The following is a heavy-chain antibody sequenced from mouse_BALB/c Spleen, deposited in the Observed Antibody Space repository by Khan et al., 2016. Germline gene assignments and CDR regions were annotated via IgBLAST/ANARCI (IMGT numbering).Heavy chain of an antibody. CDR1: GYSITSGYY. Sequence: VQLKESGPGLVKPSQSLSLTCSVTGYSITSGYYWNWIRQFPGNKLEWMGYISYDGSNNYNPSLKNRISITRDTSKNQFFLKLNSVTTEATATCYCATYVTHEGFAYWGQGTLV. CDR3: ATYVTHEGFAY. CDR2: ISYDGSN. J-gene: IGHJ3*01. D-gene: IGHD2-12*01. V-gene: IGHV3-6*02.